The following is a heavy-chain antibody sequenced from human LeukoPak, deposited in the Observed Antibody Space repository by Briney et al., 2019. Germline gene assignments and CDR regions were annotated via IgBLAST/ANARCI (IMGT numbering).Heavy chain of an antibody. CDR2: ISSASGSI. V-gene: IGHV3-48*04. CDR3: ARLPAYCSSTSCYYDY. J-gene: IGHJ4*02. D-gene: IGHD2-2*01. CDR1: GFTFSNAW. Sequence: PGGSLRLSCAASGFTFSNAWMSWVRQAPGKGLEWVSYISSASGSIYYADSVKGRFTISRDNAKNSLFLQMNSLRAEDTAVYYCARLPAYCSSTSCYYDYWGQGTLVTVSS.